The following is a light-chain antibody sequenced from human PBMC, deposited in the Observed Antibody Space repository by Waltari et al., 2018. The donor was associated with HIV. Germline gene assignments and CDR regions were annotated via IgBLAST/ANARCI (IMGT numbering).Light chain of an antibody. CDR3: QAWDSSTVV. CDR1: NRGDNY. V-gene: IGLV3-1*01. CDR2: KDS. Sequence: SYSLPQPPQVSVSPGQAASISCSGDNRGDNYACWYQQKPGQSPVPVLYKDSKRPSGIPERFSGSNSGNTATLPISGTQAMDEADYYCQAWDSSTVVFGGGTKLTVL. J-gene: IGLJ2*01.